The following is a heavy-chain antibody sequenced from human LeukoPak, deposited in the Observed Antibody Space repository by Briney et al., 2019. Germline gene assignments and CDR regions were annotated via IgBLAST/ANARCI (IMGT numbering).Heavy chain of an antibody. D-gene: IGHD4-17*01. CDR1: GFTFSSYG. CDR2: IWYGGSNK. Sequence: AGGSLRLSCAASGFTFSSYGMHWVRQAPGKGLEWVAVIWYGGSNKYHADSVKGRFTISRDDAKKSLYLQMNSLRAEDTAVYYCAKDSYGTSGYFDYWGQGTLVTVSS. J-gene: IGHJ4*02. V-gene: IGHV3-33*03. CDR3: AKDSYGTSGYFDY.